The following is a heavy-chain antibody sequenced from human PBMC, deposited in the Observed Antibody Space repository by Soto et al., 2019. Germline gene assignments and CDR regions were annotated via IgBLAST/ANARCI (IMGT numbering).Heavy chain of an antibody. CDR3: VKDSYYDIFTGFSYFDY. V-gene: IGHV3-9*01. Sequence: EVQLVESGGDLVQPGRSLRLACAASGFTFDNYAMHWVRQVPGKGLEWVSGISWSGGDKAYAASVKGRCSISRDNATKSLYLHIDCLRLEDTAVYYCVKDSYYDIFTGFSYFDYWGRGTPVTVSS. J-gene: IGHJ4*02. CDR2: ISWSGGDK. CDR1: GFTFDNYA. D-gene: IGHD3-9*01.